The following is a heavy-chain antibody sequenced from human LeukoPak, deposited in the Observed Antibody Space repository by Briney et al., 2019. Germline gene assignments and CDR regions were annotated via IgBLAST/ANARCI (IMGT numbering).Heavy chain of an antibody. CDR1: GGSISSYY. J-gene: IGHJ4*02. CDR3: ARGHCSGGSCYLFDY. D-gene: IGHD2-15*01. V-gene: IGHV4-59*12. CDR2: IYYSGTT. Sequence: SETLSLTCTVSGGSISSYYWSWIRQPPGKGLEWIGYIYYSGTTNYNPSLKSRVSISIDTSKNHFSLKLSSVTAADTAVYYCARGHCSGGSCYLFDYWGQGTLVTVSS.